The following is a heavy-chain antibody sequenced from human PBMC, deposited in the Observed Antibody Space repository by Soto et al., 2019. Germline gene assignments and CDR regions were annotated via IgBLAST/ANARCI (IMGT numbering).Heavy chain of an antibody. CDR3: TTGTSRITIFGVVIIRDYYYYMDV. Sequence: EVQLVESGGGLVQPGGSLRLSCAASGFTFSNAWMSWVRQAPGKGLEWVGRIKSKTDGGPTDYAGPLKGRFTISMDDSINTLYLQMNSLKTEHTSVYYCTTGTSRITIFGVVIIRDYYYYMDVGGKGTTVTVSS. CDR2: IKSKTDGGPT. V-gene: IGHV3-15*01. D-gene: IGHD3-3*01. CDR1: GFTFSNAW. J-gene: IGHJ6*03.